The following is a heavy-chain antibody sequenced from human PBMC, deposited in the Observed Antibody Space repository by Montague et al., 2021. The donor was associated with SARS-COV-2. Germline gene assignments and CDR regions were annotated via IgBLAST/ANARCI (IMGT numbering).Heavy chain of an antibody. V-gene: IGHV4-34*01. D-gene: IGHD3-3*01. CDR3: ARGADYDFWSGYLRYKWFDP. CDR2: INHSGNT. J-gene: IGHJ5*02. CDR1: GGSLSGYY. Sequence: SETLSLTCAVYGGSLSGYYYAWIRQTPGKGLDWIWEINHSGNTNYNPSLKIRLTISMDTSKKQFSLKLRSVTTADTAVYYCARGADYDFWSGYLRYKWFDPWGLGTPVTVSS.